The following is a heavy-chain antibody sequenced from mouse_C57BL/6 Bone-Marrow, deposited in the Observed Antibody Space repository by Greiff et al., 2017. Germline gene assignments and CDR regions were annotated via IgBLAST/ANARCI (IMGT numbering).Heavy chain of an antibody. D-gene: IGHD2-4*01. V-gene: IGHV1-55*01. J-gene: IGHJ3*01. Sequence: VQLQQPGAELVKPGASVKMSCKASGYTFTSYWITWVKQRPGQGLEWIGDIYPGSGSTNYNEKFKSKATLTVDTSSSTAYMQLSSLTSEDSAVYYCALIYYDYDDWFAYWGQGTLVTVSA. CDR3: ALIYYDYDDWFAY. CDR1: GYTFTSYW. CDR2: IYPGSGST.